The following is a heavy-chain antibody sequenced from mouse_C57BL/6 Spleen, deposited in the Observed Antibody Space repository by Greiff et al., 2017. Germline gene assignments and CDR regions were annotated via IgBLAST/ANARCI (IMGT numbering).Heavy chain of an antibody. Sequence: VKLQESGPELVKPGASVKISCKASGYAFSSSWMNWVKQRPGKGLEWIGRIYPGDGDTNYNGKFKGKATLTADKSSSTAYMQLSSLTSEDSAVYFCARDYGMDYWGQGTSVTVSS. CDR3: ARDYGMDY. CDR1: GYAFSSSW. V-gene: IGHV1-82*01. CDR2: IYPGDGDT. J-gene: IGHJ4*01.